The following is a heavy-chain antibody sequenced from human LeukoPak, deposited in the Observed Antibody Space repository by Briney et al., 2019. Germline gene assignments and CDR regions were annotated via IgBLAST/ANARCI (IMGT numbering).Heavy chain of an antibody. D-gene: IGHD5-18*01. Sequence: SSETLSLTCNVSGASIRSGRNYWGWIRQSPGKGLEWIGSIYYSGSSSYNPSLQSRVSISVDTSKNHISLKVFSLTAADTALYYCARHVSGSAMMHYFDYWGQGNLVTVSS. V-gene: IGHV4-39*01. CDR3: ARHVSGSAMMHYFDY. CDR1: GASIRSGRNY. CDR2: IYYSGSS. J-gene: IGHJ4*02.